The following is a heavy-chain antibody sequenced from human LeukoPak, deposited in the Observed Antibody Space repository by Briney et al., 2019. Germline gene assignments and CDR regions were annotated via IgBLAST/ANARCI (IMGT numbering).Heavy chain of an antibody. V-gene: IGHV4-30-2*01. CDR2: IHESGST. CDR1: GVSISSGDYS. Sequence: SQTLSLTCAVSGVSISSGDYSWSWIRQPPGKGLEWIGYIHESGSTYYNPSLKSRVTISADRSKNQFSPKLSSVTAADTAVYYCARSEAFNIWGQGTMVTVSS. CDR3: ARSEAFNI. J-gene: IGHJ3*02.